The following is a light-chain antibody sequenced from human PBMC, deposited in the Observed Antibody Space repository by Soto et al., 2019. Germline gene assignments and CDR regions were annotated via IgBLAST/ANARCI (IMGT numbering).Light chain of an antibody. CDR2: GAS. CDR1: QSVSSS. V-gene: IGKV3-15*01. J-gene: IGKJ1*01. Sequence: EIVLTQSPGTLSLSPGERATLSCRASQSVSSSLAWYQHRPGQSPRLLIYGASTRAADVPARFSGGGSGTEFTLTISSLQSEDFAEYHCQQYNNWPQTFGQGTKVDIK. CDR3: QQYNNWPQT.